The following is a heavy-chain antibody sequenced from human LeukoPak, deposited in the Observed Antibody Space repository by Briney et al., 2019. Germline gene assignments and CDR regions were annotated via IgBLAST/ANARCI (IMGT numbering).Heavy chain of an antibody. CDR1: GGSISGYY. CDR3: ARKGGKGYGYGPSVF. CDR2: INYSRDT. J-gene: IGHJ4*02. D-gene: IGHD5-18*01. Sequence: PSETLSLTCVVYGGSISGYYWTWLRQSPGKGLEWIVEINYSRDTSYNTPLERRVSLSMDTSKKQFSLQLASVTAADAGVYYCARKGGKGYGYGPSVFWGQGTLVTVSS. V-gene: IGHV4-34*01.